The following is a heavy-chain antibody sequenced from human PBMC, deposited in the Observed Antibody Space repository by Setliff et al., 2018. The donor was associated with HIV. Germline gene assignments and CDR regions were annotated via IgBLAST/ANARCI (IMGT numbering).Heavy chain of an antibody. CDR3: ARQRVVATTKLDAFDI. V-gene: IGHV5-51*01. J-gene: IGHJ3*02. Sequence: GESLKISCRGSGYNFARNWIGWVRQMPGKGLEWMGTIYPGDSDARYSPSFQGQITFSADKSVTTAYLQWSSLKASETAMYYCARQRVVATTKLDAFDIWGQGTMVT. D-gene: IGHD2-15*01. CDR2: IYPGDSDA. CDR1: GYNFARNW.